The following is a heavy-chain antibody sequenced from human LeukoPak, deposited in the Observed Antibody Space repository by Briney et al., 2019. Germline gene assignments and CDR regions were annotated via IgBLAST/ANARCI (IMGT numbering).Heavy chain of an antibody. CDR3: ARVRGYSYGLTDY. V-gene: IGHV3-48*04. D-gene: IGHD5-18*01. J-gene: IGHJ4*02. Sequence: GGSLRLSCAASGFTFSSYWMHWIRQAPGKGLEWVSYISSSGSTIYYADSVKGRFTISRDNAKNSLYLQMNSLRAEDTAVYYCARVRGYSYGLTDYWGQGTLVTVSS. CDR2: ISSSGSTI. CDR1: GFTFSSYW.